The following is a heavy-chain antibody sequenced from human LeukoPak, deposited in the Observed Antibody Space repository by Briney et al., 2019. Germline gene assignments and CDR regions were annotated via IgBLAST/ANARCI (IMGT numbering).Heavy chain of an antibody. D-gene: IGHD3-3*01. V-gene: IGHV3-30*04. CDR3: ARDLELSAVYYFDS. J-gene: IGHJ4*02. Sequence: GGSLRLSCEASGFTFSIFPMHWVRQAPGKGLEWVALISSGSEKYYADSVKGRFTVSRDNSKNMLYLQMNSLRADDTAVYYCARDLELSAVYYFDSWGQGTLVIVSS. CDR1: GFTFSIFP. CDR2: ISSGSEK.